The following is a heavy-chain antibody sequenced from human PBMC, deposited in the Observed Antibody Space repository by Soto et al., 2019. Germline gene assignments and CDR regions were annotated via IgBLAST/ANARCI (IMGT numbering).Heavy chain of an antibody. CDR2: ISSSRGST. J-gene: IGHJ4*02. V-gene: IGHV3-23*01. CDR1: GFTFSTYA. D-gene: IGHD6-6*01. Sequence: EVQLLESGGGLVQPGGSLRLSCAASGFTFSTYAMTWVRQAPGKGLEWVSTISSSRGSTYYAASVRGRFTISRDSSRNTLYLQMNSLRAEDTAIYYCAKEKYSTSSWMDSWGQGTLVSVSS. CDR3: AKEKYSTSSWMDS.